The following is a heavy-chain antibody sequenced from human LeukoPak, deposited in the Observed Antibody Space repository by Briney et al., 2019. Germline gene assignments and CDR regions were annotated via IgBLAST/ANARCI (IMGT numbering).Heavy chain of an antibody. CDR2: IYHSGST. Sequence: SSETLSLTCAVSGYSISSGYYWGWIRQPPGKGLEWIGSIYHSGSTYYNPSLKSRVTISVDTSKNQFSLKLSSVTAADTAVYYCARQYCSGGSCYIGYWGQGTLVPVSS. CDR3: ARQYCSGGSCYIGY. CDR1: GYSISSGYY. J-gene: IGHJ4*02. V-gene: IGHV4-38-2*01. D-gene: IGHD2-15*01.